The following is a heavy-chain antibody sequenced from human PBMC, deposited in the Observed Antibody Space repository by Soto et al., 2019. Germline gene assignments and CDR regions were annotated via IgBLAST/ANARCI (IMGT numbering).Heavy chain of an antibody. CDR1: GDSFNDYY. V-gene: IGHV1-2*04. CDR3: ARESGGATATLDYYDFYMDV. Sequence: QVQLVQSGAEVRKPGASVTVSCRSSGDSFNDYYIHWVRQAPGQGFEWLGWINPNCGVTKYAHKFQGWVSMTRYTSIRTVYRQLLSIRADDTAVDYCARESGGATATLDYYDFYMDVWGTGNTVTVSS. CDR2: INPNCGVT. D-gene: IGHD5-12*01. J-gene: IGHJ6*03.